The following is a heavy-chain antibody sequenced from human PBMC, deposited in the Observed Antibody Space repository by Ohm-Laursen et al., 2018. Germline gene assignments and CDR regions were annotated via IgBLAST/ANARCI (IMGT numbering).Heavy chain of an antibody. D-gene: IGHD1-1*01. CDR3: ARERRYGNYFDY. CDR2: IWYDGSNK. V-gene: IGHV3-33*01. Sequence: SLRLSCAASGFTFSNYGMHWVRQAPGKGLEWVAVIWYDGSNKYYADSVKGRFTISRDNSKNTLYLQMNSLRAEDTAVYYCARERRYGNYFDYWGQGTLVTVAS. J-gene: IGHJ4*02. CDR1: GFTFSNYG.